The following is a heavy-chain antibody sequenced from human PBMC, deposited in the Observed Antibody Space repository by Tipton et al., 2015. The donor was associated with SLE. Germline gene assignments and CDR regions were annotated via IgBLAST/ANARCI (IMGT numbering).Heavy chain of an antibody. D-gene: IGHD4-17*01. CDR1: GGSFSGYY. V-gene: IGHV4-34*01. CDR3: ARVADDYGDPYYFDY. CDR2: ISHSGST. J-gene: IGHJ4*02. Sequence: TLSLTCAVYGGSFSGYYWSWIRQPPEKGLVWIGEISHSGSTNYNPSLKSRVTISVDSSKNQFSLKLSSVTAADTAVYYCARVADDYGDPYYFDYWGQGTLVTVSS.